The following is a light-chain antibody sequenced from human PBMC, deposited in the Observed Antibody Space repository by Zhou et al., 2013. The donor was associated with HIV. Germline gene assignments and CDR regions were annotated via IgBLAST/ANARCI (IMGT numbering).Light chain of an antibody. CDR3: QQSYSSPWT. Sequence: DIQMTQSPSSLSASVGDRVTITCRASQGISNYLAWYQQKPGKVPKLLIYAASSLQGGVPSRFSGGGSGTDFTLTISSLRPEDFATYYCQQSYSSPWTFGQGTKVEVK. CDR1: QGISNY. V-gene: IGKV1-39*01. J-gene: IGKJ1*01. CDR2: AAS.